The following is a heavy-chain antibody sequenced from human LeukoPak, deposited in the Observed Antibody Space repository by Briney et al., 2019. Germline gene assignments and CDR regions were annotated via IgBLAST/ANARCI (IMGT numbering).Heavy chain of an antibody. V-gene: IGHV4-38-2*02. CDR2: IYHSGTT. CDR3: ARELNWRYFDY. D-gene: IGHD1-1*01. J-gene: IGHJ4*02. Sequence: PSETLSLTCTVSGYSISSGCYWGWIRQPPGKGLEWIGEIYHSGTTNYNPSLKSRVTISVDKSKNQFSLKLTSVTAADTAVYYCARELNWRYFDYWGQGTLVTVSS. CDR1: GYSISSGCY.